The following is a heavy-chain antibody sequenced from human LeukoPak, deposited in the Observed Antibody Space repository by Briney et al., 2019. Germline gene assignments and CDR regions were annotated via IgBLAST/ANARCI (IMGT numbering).Heavy chain of an antibody. V-gene: IGHV1-69*04. CDR1: GGTFSSYA. J-gene: IGHJ4*02. Sequence: SVKVSRKASGGTFSSYAISSVRQAPGQGLEWMGRIIPILGIANYAQKFQGRVTITADKSTSTAYMELSSLRSEDTAVYYCARDEAPGIAAPDYWGQGTLVTVSS. CDR2: IIPILGIA. D-gene: IGHD6-13*01. CDR3: ARDEAPGIAAPDY.